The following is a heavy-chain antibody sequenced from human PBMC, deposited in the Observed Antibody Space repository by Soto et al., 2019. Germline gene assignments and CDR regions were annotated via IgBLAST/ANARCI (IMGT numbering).Heavy chain of an antibody. CDR1: GFTFSSYA. CDR3: ARGRARVLRFLEWFRSGKFDP. Sequence: GGSLRLSCAASGFTFSSYAMHWVRQAPGKGLEWVAVISYDGSNKYYADSVKGRFTISRDNSKNTLYLQMNSLRAEDTAVYYCARGRARVLRFLEWFRSGKFDPWGQGTLVTVSS. J-gene: IGHJ5*02. D-gene: IGHD3-3*01. CDR2: ISYDGSNK. V-gene: IGHV3-30-3*01.